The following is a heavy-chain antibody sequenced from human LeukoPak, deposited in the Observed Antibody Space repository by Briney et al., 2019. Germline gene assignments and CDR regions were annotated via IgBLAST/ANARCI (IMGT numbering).Heavy chain of an antibody. CDR1: GGSISSYY. Sequence: SETLSLTCTVSGGSISSYYWSWIRQPPGKGLEWIGYIYYSGSTNHNPSLKSRVTISVDTSKNQFSLKLSSVTAADTAVYYCARDQYDTWSRRGNFDSWGQGTLVIVSS. V-gene: IGHV4-59*01. D-gene: IGHD3-3*01. J-gene: IGHJ4*02. CDR3: ARDQYDTWSRRGNFDS. CDR2: IYYSGST.